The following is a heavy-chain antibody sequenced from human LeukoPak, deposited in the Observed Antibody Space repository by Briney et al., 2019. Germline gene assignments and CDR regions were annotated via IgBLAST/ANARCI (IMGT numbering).Heavy chain of an antibody. Sequence: GRSLRLSCAASGFTFSSYGMHWVRQAPGKGLEWLAGISNGGNEFYADSVKGRFTISRDTSKNTLYLQMNSLRAEDTAVYYCAKESSFDSSGYYYYYWGQGTLVTVSS. CDR2: ISNGGNE. CDR1: GFTFSSYG. CDR3: AKESSFDSSGYYYYY. V-gene: IGHV3-30*12. D-gene: IGHD3-22*01. J-gene: IGHJ4*02.